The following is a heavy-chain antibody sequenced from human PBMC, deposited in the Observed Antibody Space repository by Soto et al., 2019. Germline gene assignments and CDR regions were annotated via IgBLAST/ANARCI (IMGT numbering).Heavy chain of an antibody. CDR1: GFTLNSYG. D-gene: IGHD1-26*01. J-gene: IGHJ6*02. Sequence: QVQLVETGGGVVQPGRSLRLSCAASGFTLNSYGMHWVRQGPGNGLEWVAFISYDSTKTYYADSVKGRFTISRDNSNSELYVQMMSLTVEDTAAYYCARARSAWSDSPYYAFDVWGQGTTVTVSS. CDR2: ISYDSTKT. CDR3: ARARSAWSDSPYYAFDV. V-gene: IGHV3-30*03.